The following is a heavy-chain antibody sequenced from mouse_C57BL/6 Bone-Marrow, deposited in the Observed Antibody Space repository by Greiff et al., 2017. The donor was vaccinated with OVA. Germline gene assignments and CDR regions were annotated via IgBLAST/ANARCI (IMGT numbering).Heavy chain of an antibody. Sequence: QVQLKQSGPGLVQPSQSLSITCTVSGFSLTSYGVHWVRQSPGKGLEWLGVIWRGGSTDYNAAFMSRLSITKDNSKSQVFFKMNSLQADDTAIYYCAKTSRYYYGSSYWYFDVWGTGTTVTVSS. J-gene: IGHJ1*03. CDR2: IWRGGST. V-gene: IGHV2-5*01. D-gene: IGHD1-1*01. CDR3: AKTSRYYYGSSYWYFDV. CDR1: GFSLTSYG.